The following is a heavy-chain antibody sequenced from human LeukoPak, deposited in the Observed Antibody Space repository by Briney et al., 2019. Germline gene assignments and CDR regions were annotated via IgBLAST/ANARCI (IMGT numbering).Heavy chain of an antibody. J-gene: IGHJ3*01. CDR2: ISYDGSDK. D-gene: IGHD3-10*01. CDR1: GFTFSSYA. V-gene: IGHV3-30*04. CDR3: AKGGGSGSYYLAHP. Sequence: GTSLRLSCAPSGFTFSSYAMHWVRQAPGKGLEWVALISYDGSDKYYADSVKGRFTISRDNSKNTLYLQMNSLRAEDTAVYYCAKGGGSGSYYLAHPWGQGTMVTVSS.